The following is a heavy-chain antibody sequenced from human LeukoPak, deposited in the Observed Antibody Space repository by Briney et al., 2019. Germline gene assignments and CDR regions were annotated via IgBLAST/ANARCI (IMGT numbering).Heavy chain of an antibody. Sequence: EAPVKVSCKASGYTFTSYDINWVRQATGQGLEWTGWMNPNSGNTGYAQKFQGRVTITRNTSISTAYMELSSLRSEDTAVYYCARGGWEPFFQHWGQGTLVTVSS. D-gene: IGHD1-26*01. CDR3: ARGGWEPFFQH. J-gene: IGHJ1*01. CDR2: MNPNSGNT. V-gene: IGHV1-8*03. CDR1: GYTFTSYD.